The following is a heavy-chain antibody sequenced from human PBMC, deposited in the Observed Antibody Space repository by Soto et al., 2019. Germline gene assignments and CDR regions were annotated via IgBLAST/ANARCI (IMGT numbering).Heavy chain of an antibody. D-gene: IGHD3-3*02. CDR2: MFYGVST. J-gene: IGHJ4*02. CDR3: ARLPSRHLVDY. V-gene: IGHV4-39*01. CDR1: GSSINSSGYY. Sequence: SETLSLTCTVSGSSINSSGYYWGWIRQPPGKGLEWIGSMFYGVSTYYNPSLKSRVTVSVDTSKNQFSLNLRSATAADTAVYYCARLPSRHLVDYWGQGTLVTVSS.